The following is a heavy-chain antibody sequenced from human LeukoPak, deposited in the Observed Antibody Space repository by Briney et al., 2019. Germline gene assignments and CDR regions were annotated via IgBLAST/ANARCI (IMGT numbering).Heavy chain of an antibody. J-gene: IGHJ5*02. CDR2: IYSGGRT. CDR3: ARGGHFDWLLSWFDP. V-gene: IGHV3-66*01. Sequence: GGSLTLSCAASGFTVSSNYMSWVRQAPGKGLQWVSVIYSGGRTYYTDSVKGRFTISRDNSKNTLYLQINSLRAEDTAVYYCARGGHFDWLLSWFDPWGQGTLVTVSS. CDR1: GFTVSSNY. D-gene: IGHD3-9*01.